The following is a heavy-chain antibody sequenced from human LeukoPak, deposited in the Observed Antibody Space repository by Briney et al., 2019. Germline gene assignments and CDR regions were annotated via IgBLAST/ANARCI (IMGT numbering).Heavy chain of an antibody. CDR3: ARSLIAAGTPDFDY. CDR2: IYHSGST. CDR1: GYSISSGSF. J-gene: IGHJ4*02. V-gene: IGHV4-38-2*01. D-gene: IGHD6-25*01. Sequence: SETLSLTCAVSGYSISSGSFWGWIRQPPGKGLEWIGSIYHSGSTYFNSSLKSRVTISVDTSKNQFSLNLTSVTAADTAVYYCARSLIAAGTPDFDYWGQGTLVTVSS.